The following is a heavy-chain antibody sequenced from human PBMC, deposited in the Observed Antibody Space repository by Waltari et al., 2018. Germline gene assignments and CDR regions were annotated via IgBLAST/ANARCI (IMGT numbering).Heavy chain of an antibody. CDR1: GYSFSSYA. V-gene: IGHV1-3*01. J-gene: IGHJ6*02. CDR3: ARDEISAAGSLYYYYGLDV. CDR2: VNPASGHT. D-gene: IGHD6-13*01. Sequence: QVQLVQSGAEVMKPGASMKISCQTSGYSFSSYAIHWVRQAHGQRLEWVGWVNPASGHTKYSHKFEGRVTITSDTSADTVYMELTSLTSEDTAVFYCARDEISAAGSLYYYYGLDVWGQGTPVTVS.